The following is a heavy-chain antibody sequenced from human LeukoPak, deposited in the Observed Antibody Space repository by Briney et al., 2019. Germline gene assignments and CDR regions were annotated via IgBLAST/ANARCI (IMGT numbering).Heavy chain of an antibody. D-gene: IGHD3-22*01. Sequence: GGSLRLSCAASGFNFASNWMHWVRQTPGKGPVWVSRINTEGTTTNYAHSVKGRFTISRDNAKNMLYLQMKSLRAEDTAVYYCVRDRPSNYFDSSVEAFDIWGQGTMVTVSS. CDR1: GFNFASNW. CDR2: INTEGTTT. J-gene: IGHJ3*02. CDR3: VRDRPSNYFDSSVEAFDI. V-gene: IGHV3-74*01.